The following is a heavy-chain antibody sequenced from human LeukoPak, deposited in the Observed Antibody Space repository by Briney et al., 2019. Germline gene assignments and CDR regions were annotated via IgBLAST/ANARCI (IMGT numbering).Heavy chain of an antibody. CDR3: ARGTRYCSGGSCYSGASNLFDP. Sequence: GGSLRLSCAASGFTFSSYDMHWVRQATGKGLEWVSAIGTAGDTYYPGSVKGRFTISRENAKNSLYLQMNSLRAGDTAVYYCARGTRYCSGGSCYSGASNLFDPWGQGTLVSVSS. CDR2: IGTAGDT. CDR1: GFTFSSYD. V-gene: IGHV3-13*01. J-gene: IGHJ5*02. D-gene: IGHD2-15*01.